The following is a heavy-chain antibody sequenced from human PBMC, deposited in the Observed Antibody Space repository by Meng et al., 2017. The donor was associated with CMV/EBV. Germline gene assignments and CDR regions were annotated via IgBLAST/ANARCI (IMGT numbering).Heavy chain of an antibody. D-gene: IGHD3-10*01. J-gene: IGHJ5*02. CDR3: ARDRMVRGVISNYNWFDP. V-gene: IGHV4-59*01. CDR2: VYYNGST. CDR1: GGSINTYY. Sequence: SETLSLTCTVSGGSINTYYWNWIRQPPGKGLEWIGYVYYNGSTNYSPSLKSRVTISVDTSKNQFSLKLSSVTAADTAVYYCARDRMVRGVISNYNWFDPWGQGTLVTVSS.